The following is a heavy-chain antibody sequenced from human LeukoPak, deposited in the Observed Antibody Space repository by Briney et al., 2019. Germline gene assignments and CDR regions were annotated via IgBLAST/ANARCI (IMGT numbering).Heavy chain of an antibody. CDR2: INPNSGGT. Sequence: ASVKASCKASGYTFTGYYMHWVRQAPGQGLEWMGWINPNSGGTNYAQKFQGRVTMTRDTSISTAYMELSRLRSDDTAVYYCARKYSYGTYDAFDIWGQGTMVTVSS. J-gene: IGHJ3*02. D-gene: IGHD5-18*01. V-gene: IGHV1-2*02. CDR3: ARKYSYGTYDAFDI. CDR1: GYTFTGYY.